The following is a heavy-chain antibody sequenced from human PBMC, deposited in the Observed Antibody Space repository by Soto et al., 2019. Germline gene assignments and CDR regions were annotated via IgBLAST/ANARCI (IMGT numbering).Heavy chain of an antibody. CDR2: SYYSGST. J-gene: IGHJ4*02. Sequence: QVQLQESGPGLVKPSQTLSLTCTVSGGSISSGGYYWSWIRQHPGKGREWIGYSYYSGSTYYNPSLKRRVTRAVDTSKNQFSLKLSSVTAADTAVYYCAKGRSSTSPYPIGYWGQGTLVTVSS. D-gene: IGHD2-2*01. CDR1: GGSISSGGYY. CDR3: AKGRSSTSPYPIGY. V-gene: IGHV4-31*03.